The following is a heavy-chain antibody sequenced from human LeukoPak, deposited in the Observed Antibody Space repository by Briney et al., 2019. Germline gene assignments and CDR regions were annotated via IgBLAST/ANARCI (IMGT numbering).Heavy chain of an antibody. Sequence: LETLSLTCTVSGGSISTYYWNWIRQPSGKGLEWIGYIYYSGSTNYNPSLKSRVTISLETSKNQFSLKVSSVTAADTAVYYCATTREGYRSDAFDIWGQGTMVTVSS. D-gene: IGHD5-24*01. J-gene: IGHJ3*02. CDR2: IYYSGST. CDR1: GGSISTYY. V-gene: IGHV4-59*01. CDR3: ATTREGYRSDAFDI.